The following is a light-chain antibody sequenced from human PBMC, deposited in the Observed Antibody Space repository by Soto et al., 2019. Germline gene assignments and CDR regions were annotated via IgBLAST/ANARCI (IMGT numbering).Light chain of an antibody. CDR2: GAF. V-gene: IGKV3-11*01. J-gene: IGKJ5*01. CDR3: QQYNNWPIT. CDR1: PSVTNF. Sequence: EIVLTQSPATLSLSPGERATLSCRASPSVTNFLAWYQQKPGQAPRLLIYGAFNRATGIPARFSGSGSGTDFTLTISRLEPEDFAVYYCQQYNNWPITFGQGTRLEIK.